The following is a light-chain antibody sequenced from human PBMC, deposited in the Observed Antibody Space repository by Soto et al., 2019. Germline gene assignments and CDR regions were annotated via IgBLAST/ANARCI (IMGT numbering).Light chain of an antibody. CDR1: HSVSRTY. J-gene: IGKJ5*01. CDR3: QQFDDSVT. Sequence: EIVLTQSLGTLSLSPGERATLSCRASHSVSRTYLAWYQQKPGQAPRLLIYGTSDRATGTPDRFSGSGSGTDFTLTISRLEPEDSAVYYCQQFDDSVTFGQGTRLDIK. V-gene: IGKV3-20*01. CDR2: GTS.